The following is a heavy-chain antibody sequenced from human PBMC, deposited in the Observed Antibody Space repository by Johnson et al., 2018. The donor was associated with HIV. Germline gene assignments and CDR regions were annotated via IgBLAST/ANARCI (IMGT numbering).Heavy chain of an antibody. CDR3: ARASVSSPRYSSSSDDAFDI. CDR1: GFTFSSYA. Sequence: QVQLVESGGGLVKPGGSLRLSCGASGFTFSSYAMHWVRQAPGKGLEWVAVISYDGSNKYYADSVKGRFTISRDNSKNTLYLQMNSLRAEDTAVYYCARASVSSPRYSSSSDDAFDIWGQGTMVTVSS. D-gene: IGHD6-6*01. V-gene: IGHV3-30*04. J-gene: IGHJ3*02. CDR2: ISYDGSNK.